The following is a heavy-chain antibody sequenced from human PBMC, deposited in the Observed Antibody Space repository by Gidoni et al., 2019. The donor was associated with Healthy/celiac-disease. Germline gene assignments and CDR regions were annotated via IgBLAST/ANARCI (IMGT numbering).Heavy chain of an antibody. CDR2: INHSGST. D-gene: IGHD1-26*01. Sequence: QVQLQQWGAGLLKPSETLSLTCAVYGGSFSGYYWSWIRQPPGKGLEWIGEINHSGSTNYNPSLKSRVTISVDTSKNQFSLKLSSVTAADTAVYYCARGRIRWELLRWFDPWGQGTLVTVSS. V-gene: IGHV4-34*01. J-gene: IGHJ5*02. CDR1: GGSFSGYY. CDR3: ARGRIRWELLRWFDP.